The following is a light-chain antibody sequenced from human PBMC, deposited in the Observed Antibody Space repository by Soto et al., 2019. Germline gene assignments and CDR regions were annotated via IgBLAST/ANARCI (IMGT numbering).Light chain of an antibody. CDR3: QSYDSNLSGVV. J-gene: IGLJ7*01. CDR1: SSNIGAGYD. CDR2: GNT. V-gene: IGLV1-40*01. Sequence: QSVLTQAPSVSGAPGQRVTISCTGSSSNIGAGYDVHWYQQLPGTAPRLLIYGNTKRPSGVPDRFSGSKSATSASLAITGLQAEDEGDYYCQSYDSNLSGVVFGGGTQLTVL.